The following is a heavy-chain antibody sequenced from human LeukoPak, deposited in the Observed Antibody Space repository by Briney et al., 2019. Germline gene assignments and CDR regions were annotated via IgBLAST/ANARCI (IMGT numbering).Heavy chain of an antibody. J-gene: IGHJ4*02. CDR3: ATTTIRLGY. D-gene: IGHD1-26*01. Sequence: SGTLSLTCAVSGGSISRTNWWSWVRQPPGKGLEWIGEIYHSGNTNYNPSLKSRVTISVDTSKNQFSLKLSSVTAADTAVYYCATTTIRLGYWGQGTLVTVSS. CDR2: IYHSGNT. CDR1: GGSISRTNW. V-gene: IGHV4-4*02.